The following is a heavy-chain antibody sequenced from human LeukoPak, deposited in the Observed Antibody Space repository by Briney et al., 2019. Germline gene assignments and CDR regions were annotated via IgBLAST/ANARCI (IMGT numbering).Heavy chain of an antibody. Sequence: ASVKVSCKASGGTFSSYAISWVRQAPGQGLEWMGGIIPIFGTANYAQKFQGRVTITADESTSTAYMELSSLRSEDTAVYYCARDLYYYDSNGSKDFFDYWGQGTLVTVSS. D-gene: IGHD3-22*01. J-gene: IGHJ4*02. V-gene: IGHV1-69*13. CDR3: ARDLYYYDSNGSKDFFDY. CDR1: GGTFSSYA. CDR2: IIPIFGTA.